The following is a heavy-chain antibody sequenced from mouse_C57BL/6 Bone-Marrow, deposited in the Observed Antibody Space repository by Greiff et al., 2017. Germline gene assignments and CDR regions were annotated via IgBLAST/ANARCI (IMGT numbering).Heavy chain of an antibody. CDR1: GFSLTNYG. CDR2: IWSGEST. J-gene: IGHJ3*01. V-gene: IGHV2-4*01. D-gene: IGHD2-3*01. Sequence: VQLQQSGPGLVQPSQSLSITCTVSGFSLTNYGVHWVSQPPGKGLEWLGVIWSGESTDYNAAFISRMSITKDNSKSHVFFKMNNLQADDTAIYYGDKNAGYDGYDGFAYWGQGHRVTVSA. CDR3: DKNAGYDGYDGFAY.